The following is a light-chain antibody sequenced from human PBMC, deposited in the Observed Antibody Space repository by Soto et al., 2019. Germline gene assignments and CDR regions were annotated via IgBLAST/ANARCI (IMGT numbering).Light chain of an antibody. Sequence: QSVLTQPPSVSGAPGHRVTISCTGSSSNIGAGYDVHWYQQLPGTAPKLLIYGNSNRPSGVPDRFSGSKSGTSASLAITGLQAEEEADYYCQSYDSSLSGWVFGGGTQLTVL. J-gene: IGLJ3*02. CDR3: QSYDSSLSGWV. CDR1: SSNIGAGYD. V-gene: IGLV1-40*01. CDR2: GNS.